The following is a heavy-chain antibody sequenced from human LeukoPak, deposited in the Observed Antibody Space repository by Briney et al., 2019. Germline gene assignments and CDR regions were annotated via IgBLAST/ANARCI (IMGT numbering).Heavy chain of an antibody. CDR3: ARDEYSSSRKDY. Sequence: PGGSLRLSCAASGFTFSSYSMNWVRQAPGKGLEWVSSISSGSSYIYYADSVKGRFTISRDNAKNSLYLQMNSLRAEDTAVYYCARDEYSSSRKDYWGQGTLVTVSS. V-gene: IGHV3-21*01. CDR1: GFTFSSYS. CDR2: ISSGSSYI. J-gene: IGHJ4*02. D-gene: IGHD6-6*01.